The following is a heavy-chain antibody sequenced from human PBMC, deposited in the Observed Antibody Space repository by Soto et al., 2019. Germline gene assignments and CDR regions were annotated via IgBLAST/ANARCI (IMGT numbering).Heavy chain of an antibody. CDR1: GGSISSSNW. Sequence: PSETLSLTCDVSGGSISSSNWWSWVRQPPGKGLEWIGEIYHSGNTNYNPSLKSRFTISVDKSKNQFSLKLTSVTAADTAVYYCARDVRVSRDSSGYFDYWGQGNLVTVSS. J-gene: IGHJ4*02. V-gene: IGHV4-4*02. CDR2: IYHSGNT. CDR3: ARDVRVSRDSSGYFDY. D-gene: IGHD3-22*01.